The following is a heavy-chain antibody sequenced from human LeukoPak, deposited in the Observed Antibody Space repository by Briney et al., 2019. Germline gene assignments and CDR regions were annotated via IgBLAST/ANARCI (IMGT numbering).Heavy chain of an antibody. Sequence: ASVKVSCKASGYTFTSYDINWVRQATGQGLEWMGWMNPNNGNTDYAQKFQGRVTLTRNTSISTAYMELSSLRSEDTAVYYCAERRYYYYGMDVWGQGTAVTVSS. CDR3: AERRYYYYGMDV. V-gene: IGHV1-8*01. CDR1: GYTFTSYD. J-gene: IGHJ6*02. CDR2: MNPNNGNT.